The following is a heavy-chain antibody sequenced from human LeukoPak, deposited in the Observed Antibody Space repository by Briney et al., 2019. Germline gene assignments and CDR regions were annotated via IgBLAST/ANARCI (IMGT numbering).Heavy chain of an antibody. J-gene: IGHJ2*01. CDR1: GGSINSYY. CDR2: IYYSGNT. Sequence: SETLSLTCTVSGGSINSYYWSWIRQPPGKGLEWIGYIYYSGNTNYNPSLKSGVSISIDTSKNQLSLQLSSVTAADTAVYYCARDRDSSGLRDFDLWGRGTLVTVSA. CDR3: ARDRDSSGLRDFDL. V-gene: IGHV4-59*01. D-gene: IGHD3-22*01.